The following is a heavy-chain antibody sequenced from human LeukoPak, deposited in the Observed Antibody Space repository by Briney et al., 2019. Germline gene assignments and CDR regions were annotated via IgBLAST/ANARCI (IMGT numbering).Heavy chain of an antibody. Sequence: ASVKVSCKASGYTFTSYYMHWVRQAPGQGLEWMGIINPSGGSTSYAQKFQGRATMTRDTSTSTVYMELSSLRSEDTAVYYCARAGDYSSSWYGQDYYYYYGMDVWGQGTTVTVSS. D-gene: IGHD6-13*01. CDR2: INPSGGST. CDR1: GYTFTSYY. CDR3: ARAGDYSSSWYGQDYYYYYGMDV. V-gene: IGHV1-46*01. J-gene: IGHJ6*02.